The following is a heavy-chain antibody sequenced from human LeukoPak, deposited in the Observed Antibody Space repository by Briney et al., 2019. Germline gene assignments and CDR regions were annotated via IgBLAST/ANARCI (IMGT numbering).Heavy chain of an antibody. CDR1: GASISSYY. Sequence: PSETLSLTCTVSGASISSYYWSWIRQPPGKGLEWIEYMSYSGSTNYNPSLKSRVTISADTSKNQVSLTLSSVTAADTAVYYCARHPVLYLFDYWGQGTLVTVSS. V-gene: IGHV4-59*08. CDR3: ARHPVLYLFDY. D-gene: IGHD2-8*01. J-gene: IGHJ4*02. CDR2: MSYSGST.